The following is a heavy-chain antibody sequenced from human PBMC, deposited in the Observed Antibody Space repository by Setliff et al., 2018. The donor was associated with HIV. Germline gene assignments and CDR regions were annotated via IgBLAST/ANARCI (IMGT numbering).Heavy chain of an antibody. CDR3: ARLYDRYDDSGYYHPVQALSY. CDR1: GFTFSSYA. V-gene: IGHV3-23*01. J-gene: IGHJ4*02. D-gene: IGHD3-3*01. Sequence: GGSLRLSCAASGFTFSSYAMSWVRQGPGKGLEWVSAISGSGGSTYYADSVKGRFTISRDNSKNTLYLQMNSLRAEDTAVYYCARLYDRYDDSGYYHPVQALSYWGQGAQVTSPQ. CDR2: ISGSGGST.